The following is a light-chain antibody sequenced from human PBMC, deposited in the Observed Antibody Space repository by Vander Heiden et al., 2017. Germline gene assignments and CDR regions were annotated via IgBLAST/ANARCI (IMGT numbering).Light chain of an antibody. J-gene: IGKJ1*01. CDR2: QAS. V-gene: IGKV1-5*03. CDR1: QNISHW. CDR3: QHYDSYSRT. Sequence: DIHMTQSPSTLSASIGDRFTITCRASQNISHWLAWYQQRPGKVTNVLIYQASYLEKGVPSRFSGSGTGTEFTLTVSSLQPDDLGTYYCQHYDSYSRTFGQGTKV.